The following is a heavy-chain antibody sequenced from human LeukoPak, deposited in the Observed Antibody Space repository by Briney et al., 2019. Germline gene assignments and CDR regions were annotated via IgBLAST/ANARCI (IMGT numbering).Heavy chain of an antibody. CDR3: ARDSPQGAAAGTDY. Sequence: GGSLRLSCAASGFTVSSNYMSWVRQAPGKGLEWVSVIYSGGSTYYADSVKGRLTISRDNSKNTLYLQMNSLRAEDTAVYYCARDSPQGAAAGTDYWGQGTLVTVSS. V-gene: IGHV3-53*01. J-gene: IGHJ4*02. CDR1: GFTVSSNY. D-gene: IGHD6-13*01. CDR2: IYSGGST.